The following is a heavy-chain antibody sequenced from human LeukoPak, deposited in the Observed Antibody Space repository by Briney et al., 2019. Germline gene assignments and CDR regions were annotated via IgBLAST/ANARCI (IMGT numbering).Heavy chain of an antibody. V-gene: IGHV1-2*02. J-gene: IGHJ5*02. CDR2: INPNSGGT. CDR1: GYTFTGYY. Sequence: GASVKVSCKASGYTFTGYYMHWVRQAPGQGLEWMGWINPNSGGTNYAQKFQGRVTMTRDTSISTAYMELSRLRSDDTAVYYCARGDNYYDSSGYPEGNWFDPWGQGTLVTVSS. CDR3: ARGDNYYDSSGYPEGNWFDP. D-gene: IGHD3-22*01.